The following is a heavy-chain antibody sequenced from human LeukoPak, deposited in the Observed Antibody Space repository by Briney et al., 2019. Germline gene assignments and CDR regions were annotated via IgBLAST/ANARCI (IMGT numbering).Heavy chain of an antibody. CDR3: ARAGYDFWSGYSTNFDY. Sequence: ASVKVSCKASGYTFTSYYMHWVRQAPGQGLEWMGIINPSGGSTSYAQKFQGRVTMTRDMSTSTVYMELSSLRSEDTAVYYCARAGYDFWSGYSTNFDYWGQGTLVTVSS. J-gene: IGHJ4*02. CDR2: INPSGGST. D-gene: IGHD3-3*01. CDR1: GYTFTSYY. V-gene: IGHV1-46*01.